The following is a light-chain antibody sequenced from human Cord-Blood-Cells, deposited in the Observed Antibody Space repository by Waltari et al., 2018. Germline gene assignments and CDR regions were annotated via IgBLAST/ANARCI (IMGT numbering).Light chain of an antibody. CDR1: SSDAGGYNY. J-gene: IGLJ2*01. Sequence: QSALTQPRSVSGSPGQSVTIPCTGTSSDAGGYNYVSWYQQHPGKAPKLMIYDVSKRPSGVPDRFSGSKSGNTASLTISGLQAEDEADYYCCSYAGSYTLVFGGGTKLTVL. CDR3: CSYAGSYTLV. V-gene: IGLV2-11*01. CDR2: DVS.